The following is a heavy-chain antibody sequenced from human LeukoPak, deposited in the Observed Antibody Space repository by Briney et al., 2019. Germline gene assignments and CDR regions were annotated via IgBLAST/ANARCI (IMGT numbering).Heavy chain of an antibody. CDR1: GGSVSHDSHY. CDR3: ARTGYCTGGSCYGGWFDP. D-gene: IGHD2-15*01. Sequence: SGTLSLTCTVSGGSVSHDSHYWSWIRQPPGKGLEWIGYIYYIGSTKYNPSLNSRVTMSLDTSKNQFSLKLSSVTAADTAVYYCARTGYCTGGSCYGGWFDPWGQGTLVTVSS. CDR2: IYYIGST. V-gene: IGHV4-61*01. J-gene: IGHJ5*02.